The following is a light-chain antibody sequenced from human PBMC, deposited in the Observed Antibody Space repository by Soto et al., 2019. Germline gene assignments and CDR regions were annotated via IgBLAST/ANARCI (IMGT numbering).Light chain of an antibody. J-gene: IGKJ1*01. CDR3: QQYNNWPRT. Sequence: EIVLTQSPATLSLSPGERATLSCRASRSVSSYLAWYQQKPGQAPRLLIYGASTRATGIPARFSGSGSGTEFTLTISSLQSEDFAVYYCQQYNNWPRTFGQGTKVEIK. CDR2: GAS. V-gene: IGKV3-15*01. CDR1: RSVSSY.